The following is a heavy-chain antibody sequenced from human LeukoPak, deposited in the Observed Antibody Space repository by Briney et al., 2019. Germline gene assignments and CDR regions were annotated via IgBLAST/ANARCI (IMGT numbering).Heavy chain of an antibody. Sequence: PGRSLRLSCAASGFTFDDYAMHWVRQAPGKGLEWVSGISWNSGYIDYADSVKGRFTISRDNAKNSLYLQMNSLRAEDTAVYYCAKSWGFGEPDPYYYYYGMDVWGQGTTVTVSS. CDR2: ISWNSGYI. D-gene: IGHD3-10*01. CDR1: GFTFDDYA. V-gene: IGHV3-9*01. J-gene: IGHJ6*02. CDR3: AKSWGFGEPDPYYYYYGMDV.